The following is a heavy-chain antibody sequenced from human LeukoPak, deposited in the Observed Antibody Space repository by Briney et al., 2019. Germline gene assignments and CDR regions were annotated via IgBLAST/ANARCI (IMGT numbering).Heavy chain of an antibody. CDR1: GYTFTGYY. D-gene: IGHD2-2*01. V-gene: IGHV1-2*02. J-gene: IGHJ6*02. Sequence: WASVKVSCKASGYTFTGYYMHWVRQAPGQGLEWMGWINPNSGGTNYAQKFQGRVTMTRDTSISTAYMELSRLRSDDTAVHYCARGRVVVPAAMFYYYGMDVWGQGTTVTVSS. CDR2: INPNSGGT. CDR3: ARGRVVVPAAMFYYYGMDV.